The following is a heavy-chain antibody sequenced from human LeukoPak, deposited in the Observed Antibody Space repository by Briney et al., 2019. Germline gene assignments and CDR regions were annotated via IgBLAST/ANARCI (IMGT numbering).Heavy chain of an antibody. V-gene: IGHV4-59*08. CDR2: IYHSGST. D-gene: IGHD3-22*01. J-gene: IGHJ3*02. Sequence: SETLSLTCTVSGGSIGSYYWSWIRQPPGKGLEWIGQIYHSGSTNYNPSLRSRVTISVDTSKNQFSLKLSSATAADTAVYYCARHGDLRAGSGYFFWSAFDMWGQGTLVTVSS. CDR1: GGSIGSYY. CDR3: ARHGDLRAGSGYFFWSAFDM.